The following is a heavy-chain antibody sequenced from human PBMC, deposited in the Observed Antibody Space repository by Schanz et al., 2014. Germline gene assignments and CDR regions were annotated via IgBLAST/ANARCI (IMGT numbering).Heavy chain of an antibody. D-gene: IGHD6-19*01. CDR3: VKRSSSSRLAGYFHI. V-gene: IGHV3-23*01. J-gene: IGHJ3*02. CDR1: GFTFNSSA. CDR2: LSRSGGNT. Sequence: SCAASGFTFNSSAMTWVRQPPGKGLEWVSALSRSGGNTYYAGSVKGRFSSSRGYSKNTLYLQMRSQRAEDTAIYYCVKRSSSSRLAGYFHIWG.